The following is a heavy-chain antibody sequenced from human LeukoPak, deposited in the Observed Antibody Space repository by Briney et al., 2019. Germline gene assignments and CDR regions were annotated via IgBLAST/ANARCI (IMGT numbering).Heavy chain of an antibody. Sequence: GGSLRLSCAASGFTFSSYGMHWVRQDPGKGLEWVAVISYDGSNKYYADSAKGRFTISRDNSKNTLYLQMNSLRAEDTAVYYCAKVGSRVTSAPDDYWGQGTLVTVSS. V-gene: IGHV3-30*18. CDR2: ISYDGSNK. CDR3: AKVGSRVTSAPDDY. J-gene: IGHJ4*02. D-gene: IGHD4-17*01. CDR1: GFTFSSYG.